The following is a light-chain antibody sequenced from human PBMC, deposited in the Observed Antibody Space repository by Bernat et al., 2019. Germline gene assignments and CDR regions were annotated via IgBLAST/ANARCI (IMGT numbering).Light chain of an antibody. V-gene: IGLV10-54*04. CDR2: RNN. Sequence: QTGLTQPPSVSKGLRQTATLTCTGNSNNVGNEGAAWLQQHQGHPPKLLSHRNNKRPSGISDRFSASRSRNTASLTIAGLQPEDEADYYCAACDSSLNAWVFGGGTKLTVL. J-gene: IGLJ3*02. CDR1: SNNVGNEG. CDR3: AACDSSLNAWV.